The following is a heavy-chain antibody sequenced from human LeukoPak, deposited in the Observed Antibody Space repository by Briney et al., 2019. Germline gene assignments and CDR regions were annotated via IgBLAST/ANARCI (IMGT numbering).Heavy chain of an antibody. CDR3: ARDPRYSSGWYYFDY. Sequence: PSETLSLTCTVSGDSISSGAFYWTWIRQPAGKGPEWIGRIFASGSTNYNPSLKSRVTISVDTSKNQFSLKLSSVTAADTAVYYCARDPRYSSGWYYFDYWGQGTLVTVSS. V-gene: IGHV4-61*02. J-gene: IGHJ4*02. CDR1: GDSISSGAFY. D-gene: IGHD6-19*01. CDR2: IFASGST.